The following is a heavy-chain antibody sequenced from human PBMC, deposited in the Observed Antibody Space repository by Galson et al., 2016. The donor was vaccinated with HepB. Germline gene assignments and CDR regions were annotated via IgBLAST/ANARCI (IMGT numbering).Heavy chain of an antibody. D-gene: IGHD2-21*02. J-gene: IGHJ4*02. CDR1: GFSLSTYG. V-gene: IGHV3-30*18. Sequence: SLRLSCAASGFSLSTYGVHWVRQAPGKGLEWVAVISYDGSNKYQADSVKGRFTISRDNSKNTLFLQMSSLRAEDTAAYYCAKEGEAYCGTDCSLDYWGQGTLITVSS. CDR3: AKEGEAYCGTDCSLDY. CDR2: ISYDGSNK.